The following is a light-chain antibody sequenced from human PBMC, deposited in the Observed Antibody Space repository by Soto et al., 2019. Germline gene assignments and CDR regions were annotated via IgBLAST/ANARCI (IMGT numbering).Light chain of an antibody. Sequence: QSALIQPASVSGSPGQSITISCTGTSSDVGGYNYVSWYQQHPGKAPKLMIYEVSNRPSGVSNRFSGSKSGNTASLTISGLQAEDEADYYCSSYISSSIDYVFGTGTKVTVL. V-gene: IGLV2-14*01. CDR2: EVS. CDR3: SSYISSSIDYV. J-gene: IGLJ1*01. CDR1: SSDVGGYNY.